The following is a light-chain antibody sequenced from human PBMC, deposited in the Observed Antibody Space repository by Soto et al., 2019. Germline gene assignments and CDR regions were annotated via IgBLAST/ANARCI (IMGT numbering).Light chain of an antibody. CDR1: SSNIGSNS. Sequence: QSVLTQPPSASGTPGQRVAISCSGNSSNIGSNSVNWYQHLPGTAPKLLVYSNNRRPSGVPDRISGSKSGASASLAFSGLQSEDEAEYFCEAWDDSLNGWVFGGGTQLTVL. V-gene: IGLV1-44*01. CDR2: SNN. CDR3: EAWDDSLNGWV. J-gene: IGLJ3*02.